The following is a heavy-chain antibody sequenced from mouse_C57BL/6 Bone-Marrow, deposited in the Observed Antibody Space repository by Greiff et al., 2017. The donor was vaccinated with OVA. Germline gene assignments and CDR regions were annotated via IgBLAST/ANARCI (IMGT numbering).Heavy chain of an antibody. CDR2: IYPGDGDT. V-gene: IGHV1-82*01. J-gene: IGHJ4*01. CDR3: ARGWRDYAMDY. CDR1: GYAFSSSW. D-gene: IGHD2-3*01. Sequence: VQLQQSGPELVKPGASVKISCKASGYAFSSSWMNWVKQRPGKGLEWIGRIYPGDGDTNYNGKFKGKATLTADKSSSTAYMQLSSLTSEDSAVYFCARGWRDYAMDYWGQGTSVTVSS.